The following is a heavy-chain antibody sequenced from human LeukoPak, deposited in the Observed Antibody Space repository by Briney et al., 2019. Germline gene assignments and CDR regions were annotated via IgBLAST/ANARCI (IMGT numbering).Heavy chain of an antibody. V-gene: IGHV3-23*01. CDR1: GFIFSNYA. CDR3: AKEERVGTTNYGMDV. CDR2: ISGSGNSP. Sequence: SGGSLRLSCAASGFIFSNYAMSWVRQAPGKGLEWVAGISGSGNSPYHGDSVKGRFTISRDNSKNTLYLQMNSLRAEDTAVYYCAKEERVGTTNYGMDVWGQGTTVTVSS. D-gene: IGHD1-26*01. J-gene: IGHJ6*02.